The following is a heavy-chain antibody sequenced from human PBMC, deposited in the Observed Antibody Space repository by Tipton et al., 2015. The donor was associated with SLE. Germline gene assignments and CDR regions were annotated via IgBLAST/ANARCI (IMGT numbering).Heavy chain of an antibody. Sequence: TLSLTCTVSGGSISSDDYYWTWIRQFPGKGLEWIGHSYRSGSANHNPSLNSRLSLSVDKSQNQFSLRLSSVTAADTAVYYCARGCSSSTCEPFYFFGMDVWGQGTTVTVSS. CDR2: SYRSGSA. D-gene: IGHD2-2*01. CDR3: ARGCSSSTCEPFYFFGMDV. CDR1: GGSISSDDYY. V-gene: IGHV4-31*03. J-gene: IGHJ6*02.